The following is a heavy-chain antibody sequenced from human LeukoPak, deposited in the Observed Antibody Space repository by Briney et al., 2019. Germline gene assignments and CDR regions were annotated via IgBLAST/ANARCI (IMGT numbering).Heavy chain of an antibody. CDR3: VSQFSYRDDY. CDR2: ISSSSSYI. Sequence: PGGSLRLSCAASGFTFSSYAMNWVRQAPGKGLEWVSSISSSSSYIYYADSVKGRFTISRDNAKNSLYLQMNSLRAEDTAMYYCVSQFSYRDDYWGQGTLVTVSS. J-gene: IGHJ4*02. D-gene: IGHD2-21*01. CDR1: GFTFSSYA. V-gene: IGHV3-21*01.